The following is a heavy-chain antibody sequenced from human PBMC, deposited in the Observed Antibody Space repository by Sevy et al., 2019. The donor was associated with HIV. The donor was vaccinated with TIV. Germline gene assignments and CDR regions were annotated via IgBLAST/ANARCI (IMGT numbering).Heavy chain of an antibody. CDR2: IYYNGHI. J-gene: IGHJ4*02. D-gene: IGHD1-26*01. CDR3: AGENAWGRGYS. Sequence: SETLSLTCTVSGGSITSLYWNWIRQPPGKGLEWIANIYYNGHINYNPSLKSRVTSSLDTSKNQFSLRLSAVTAADTAMYYCAGENAWGRGYSWGQGTLVTVSS. V-gene: IGHV4-59*08. CDR1: GGSITSLY.